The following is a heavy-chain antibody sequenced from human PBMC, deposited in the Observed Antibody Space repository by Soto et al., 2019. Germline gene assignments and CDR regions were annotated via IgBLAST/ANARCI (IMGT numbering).Heavy chain of an antibody. Sequence: SVKVSCKASGGTFSSYTISWVRQAPGQGLEWMGRIIPILGIANYAQKFQGRVTITADKSTSTAYMELSSLRSEDTAVYYCAIQEDSSGYYWYFDLWGRGTLVTVSS. J-gene: IGHJ2*01. V-gene: IGHV1-69*02. CDR2: IIPILGIA. D-gene: IGHD3-22*01. CDR1: GGTFSSYT. CDR3: AIQEDSSGYYWYFDL.